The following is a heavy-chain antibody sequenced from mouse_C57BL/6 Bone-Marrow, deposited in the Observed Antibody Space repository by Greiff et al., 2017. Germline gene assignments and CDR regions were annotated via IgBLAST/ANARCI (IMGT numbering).Heavy chain of an antibody. J-gene: IGHJ1*03. CDR2: IDPNSGGT. Sequence: QVQLKQPGAELVKPGASVKLSCKASGYTFTSYWMHWVKQRPGRGLEWIGRIDPNSGGTKYNEKFKSKATLTVDKPSSTAYMQLSSLTSEDSAVYYWARNGWLLLYFDVWGTGTTVTVSS. CDR3: ARNGWLLLYFDV. V-gene: IGHV1-72*01. D-gene: IGHD2-3*01. CDR1: GYTFTSYW.